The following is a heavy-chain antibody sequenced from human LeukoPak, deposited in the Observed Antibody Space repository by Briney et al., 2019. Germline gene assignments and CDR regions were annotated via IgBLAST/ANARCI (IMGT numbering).Heavy chain of an antibody. CDR1: GGSFSSYY. Sequence: SETLSLTCTVSGGSFSSYYWSWIRQPPGKGLEWIGYIYYSGSTNHNPSLESRVTISVDTSKNQFSLKLSSVTAADTAVYYCARGAPSDSSGYRDPSFDYWGQGTLVTVSS. J-gene: IGHJ4*02. CDR2: IYYSGST. CDR3: ARGAPSDSSGYRDPSFDY. D-gene: IGHD3-22*01. V-gene: IGHV4-59*01.